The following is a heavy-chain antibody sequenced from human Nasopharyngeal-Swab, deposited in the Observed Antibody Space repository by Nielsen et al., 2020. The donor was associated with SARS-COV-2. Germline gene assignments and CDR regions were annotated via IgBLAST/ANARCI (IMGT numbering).Heavy chain of an antibody. Sequence: GGSLRLFCAASGFTFDTFVMSWVRQAPGKGLEWVSSISTSGGGTYYADPVKGRFTISRDNSKKIVYLQMNSLRAEDTAIYYCARDWQWMAFDSWGQGVLVTVSS. CDR3: ARDWQWMAFDS. V-gene: IGHV3-23*01. J-gene: IGHJ4*02. CDR1: GFTFDTFV. CDR2: ISTSGGGT. D-gene: IGHD6-19*01.